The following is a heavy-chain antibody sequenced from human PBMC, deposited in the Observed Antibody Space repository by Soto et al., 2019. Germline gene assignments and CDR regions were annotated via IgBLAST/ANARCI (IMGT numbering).Heavy chain of an antibody. CDR3: ARGKGMEENYYYYGMDV. Sequence: AASVKVSCKASGYTFSTYALHWVRQAPGPGLVWMGWINGGNGHTRYSQKFKDRVTISRDTPASTAYMELSGLRSEDTAVYYCARGKGMEENYYYYGMDVWGQGTTVTVSS. CDR2: INGGNGHT. V-gene: IGHV1-3*01. D-gene: IGHD1-1*01. J-gene: IGHJ6*02. CDR1: GYTFSTYA.